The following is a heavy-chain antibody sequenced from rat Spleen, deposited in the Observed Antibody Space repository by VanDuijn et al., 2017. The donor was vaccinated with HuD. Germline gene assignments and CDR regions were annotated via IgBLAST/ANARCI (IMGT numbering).Heavy chain of an antibody. Sequence: EVQLVESGGGLVQPGRSLKLSCAASGFTFSNYYMAWVRQAPTKGLEWVAYISYDGSSTYYRDSVKGRFTISRDNAKSTLYLQMNSLRSEDTATYYCAREYYYTLDAWGHGTSVTVSS. V-gene: IGHV5-22*01. J-gene: IGHJ4*01. CDR3: AREYYYTLDA. CDR2: ISYDGSST. CDR1: GFTFSNYY.